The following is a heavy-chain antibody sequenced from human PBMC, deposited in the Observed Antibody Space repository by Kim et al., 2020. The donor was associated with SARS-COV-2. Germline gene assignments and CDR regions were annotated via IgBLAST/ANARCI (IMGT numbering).Heavy chain of an antibody. J-gene: IGHJ4*02. CDR1: GFTFSSYW. D-gene: IGHD2-2*01. Sequence: GGSLRLSCAASGFTFSSYWMHWVRQAPGKGLVWVSRINSDGSSRSYADSVKGRFTISRDNAKNTLYMQMNSLRAEDTAVYYCARVTSTTCYAFDYWAREPWSPSPQ. CDR2: INSDGSSR. V-gene: IGHV3-74*01. CDR3: ARVTSTTCYAFDY.